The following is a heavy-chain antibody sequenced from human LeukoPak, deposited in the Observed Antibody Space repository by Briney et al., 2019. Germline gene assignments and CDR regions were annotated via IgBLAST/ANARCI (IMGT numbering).Heavy chain of an antibody. CDR2: IRYDENTK. Sequence: GGSLRLSCTASGFPFSSDGMHWVRQAPGKGLEWVACIRYDENTKYYADSVKGRFTVSRDNSENTLFLQMNSLRAEDTAVYYCAKENTSDRYRHFHYWGQGTLVTVSS. CDR1: GFPFSSDG. CDR3: AKENTSDRYRHFHY. V-gene: IGHV3-30*02. J-gene: IGHJ4*02. D-gene: IGHD5-24*01.